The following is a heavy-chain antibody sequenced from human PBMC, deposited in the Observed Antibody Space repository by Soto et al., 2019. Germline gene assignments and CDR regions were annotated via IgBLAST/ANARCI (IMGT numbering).Heavy chain of an antibody. CDR3: ARLLIGGWGMDV. V-gene: IGHV4-39*01. CDR2: VYYSGGA. D-gene: IGHD3-10*01. J-gene: IGHJ6*02. CDR1: GVSIHNSHSF. Sequence: SETLSLTCTVSGVSIHNSHSFWGWIRQPPGKGLEFIGTVYYSGGAHCNSSLKSRVTISVDTANNQVSLRMRSLTAADTAVYYCARLLIGGWGMDVWGQGTTVTVS.